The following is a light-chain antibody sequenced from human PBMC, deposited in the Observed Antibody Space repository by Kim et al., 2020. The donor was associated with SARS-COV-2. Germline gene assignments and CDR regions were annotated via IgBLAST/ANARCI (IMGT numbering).Light chain of an antibody. CDR2: NDN. V-gene: IGLV1-44*01. Sequence: QSVVTQPPSASGTPGQWVIISCSGSRSNIASNAVNWYQQLPGTAPKLLIYNDNQRPSGVPDRFSGSKSGTSASLAISGLQSEDEADYYCVAWDDGLNSWMFGGGTQLTVL. CDR1: RSNIASNA. CDR3: VAWDDGLNSWM. J-gene: IGLJ3*02.